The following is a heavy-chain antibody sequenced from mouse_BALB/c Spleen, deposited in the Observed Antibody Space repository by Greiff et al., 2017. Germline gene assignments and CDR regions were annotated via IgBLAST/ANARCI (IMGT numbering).Heavy chain of an antibody. CDR3: ARRITTVVDYAMDY. CDR2: ISSSSSTI. Sequence: EVKLVESGGGLVQPGGSRKLSCAASGFTFSSFGMHWVRQAPEKGLEWVAYISSSSSTIYYADTVKGRFTISRDNPKNTLFLQMTSLRSEDTAMYYCARRITTVVDYAMDYWGQGTSVTVAS. CDR1: GFTFSSFG. J-gene: IGHJ4*01. D-gene: IGHD1-1*01. V-gene: IGHV5-17*02.